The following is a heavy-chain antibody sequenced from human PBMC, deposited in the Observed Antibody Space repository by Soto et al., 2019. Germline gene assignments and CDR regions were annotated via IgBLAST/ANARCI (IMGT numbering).Heavy chain of an antibody. CDR1: GYTFTGYY. CDR2: INPNSGGT. Sequence: GASVKVSCKASGYTFTGYYMHWVRQAPGQGLEWMGWINPNSGGTNYAQKFQGWVTMTRDTSISTAYMELSRLRSDDTAVYYCARYGTGGCSGGSCHSTGYYYYGMDVWGQGTTVTVSS. CDR3: ARYGTGGCSGGSCHSTGYYYYGMDV. D-gene: IGHD2-15*01. V-gene: IGHV1-2*04. J-gene: IGHJ6*02.